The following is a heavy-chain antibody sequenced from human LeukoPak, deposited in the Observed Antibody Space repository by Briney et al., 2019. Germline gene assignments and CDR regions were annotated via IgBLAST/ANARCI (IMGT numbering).Heavy chain of an antibody. D-gene: IGHD3-22*01. V-gene: IGHV3-21*04. J-gene: IGHJ4*02. CDR1: GFTFSSYS. CDR2: ISSSSSYI. Sequence: PGGSLRLSCAASGFTFSSYSMNWVRQAPGKGLEWVSSISSSSSYIYYADSVKGRFTISRDNAKNSLYLQMNSLRAEDTALYYCAKDYYDSSGYYSHFDYWGQGTLVTVSS. CDR3: AKDYYDSSGYYSHFDY.